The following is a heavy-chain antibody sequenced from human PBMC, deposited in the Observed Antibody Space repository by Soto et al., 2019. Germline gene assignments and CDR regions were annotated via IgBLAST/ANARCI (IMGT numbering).Heavy chain of an antibody. CDR1: GGTFSSYT. CDR3: ASGSPHNWFDP. Sequence: SVKVSCKASGGTFSSYTISWVRQAPGQGLEWMGRIIPILGIANYAQKFQGRVTITADKSTSTAYMELSSLRSEDTAVYYCASGSPHNWFDPWGQGTLVTVSS. J-gene: IGHJ5*02. CDR2: IIPILGIA. V-gene: IGHV1-69*02.